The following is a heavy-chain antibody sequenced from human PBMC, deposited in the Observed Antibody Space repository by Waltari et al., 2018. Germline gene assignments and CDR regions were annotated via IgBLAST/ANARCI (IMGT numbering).Heavy chain of an antibody. J-gene: IGHJ6*02. CDR1: GGSISSSNW. CDR3: AESVLSGLGKMDV. Sequence: QLQLQESGPGLVKPSGTLSLTCAVSGGSISSSNWWSWVRQPPGKGLEWIGEIYHSGSTDDNPRLTSGFAIAVDKSKNQFSRKLSSVTAADTAVYYCAESVLSGLGKMDVWGQGTTVTVSS. CDR2: IYHSGST. V-gene: IGHV4-4*02. D-gene: IGHD6-19*01.